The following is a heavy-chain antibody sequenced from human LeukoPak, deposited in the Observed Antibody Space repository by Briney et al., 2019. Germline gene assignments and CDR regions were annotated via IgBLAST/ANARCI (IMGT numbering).Heavy chain of an antibody. V-gene: IGHV3-7*01. CDR1: GFIFSNYW. J-gene: IGHJ6*03. Sequence: GGSLRLSCAASGFIFSNYWMSWVRQAPGKGLEWVANIKQDGSDKYYVDSVKGRFTISRDNAKNSLYLQMNSLRADDTAVYYCARRPTVTTYRYYYYYMDVWGKGTTVTVSS. CDR3: ARRPTVTTYRYYYYYMDV. CDR2: IKQDGSDK. D-gene: IGHD4-17*01.